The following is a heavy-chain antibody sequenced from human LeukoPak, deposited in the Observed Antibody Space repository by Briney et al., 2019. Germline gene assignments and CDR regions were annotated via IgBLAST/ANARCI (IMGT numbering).Heavy chain of an antibody. Sequence: GGSLRLSCAASGFTFSSQAMSWVRQAPGKGLEWVSGVSGSGGVTYYAASVKGRFSISRDNFKNTVFLQMNSLRADDTAVYYCAKDPADILVVAAATGTLNWFDTWGQGTLVTVSS. D-gene: IGHD2-15*01. CDR2: VSGSGGVT. J-gene: IGHJ5*02. CDR1: GFTFSSQA. CDR3: AKDPADILVVAAATGTLNWFDT. V-gene: IGHV3-23*01.